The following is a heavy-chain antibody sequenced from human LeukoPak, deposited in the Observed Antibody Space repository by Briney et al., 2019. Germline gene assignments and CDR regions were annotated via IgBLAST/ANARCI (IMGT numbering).Heavy chain of an antibody. D-gene: IGHD2-15*01. Sequence: GGSLRLSCAASGFTSSSYEMNWVRQAPGKGLEWVSYISSSGSTIYYADSVKGRFTISRDNAKNSLYLQMNSLRAEDTAVYYCATAVVVAATSFDYWGQGTLVTVSS. CDR1: GFTSSSYE. CDR2: ISSSGSTI. CDR3: ATAVVVAATSFDY. J-gene: IGHJ4*02. V-gene: IGHV3-48*03.